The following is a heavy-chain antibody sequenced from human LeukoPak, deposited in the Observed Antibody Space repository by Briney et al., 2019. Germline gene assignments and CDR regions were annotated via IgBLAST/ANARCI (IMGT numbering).Heavy chain of an antibody. CDR2: TYYKYKWYN. D-gene: IGHD2/OR15-2a*01. CDR1: GDTVSSNSAA. CDR3: ARGQYFAFDY. V-gene: IGHV6-1*01. Sequence: SQTLSLTCAISGDTVSSNSAAWNWIRQSPSRGLEWLGRTYYKYKWYNGYAFSVKSRITINPDTSKNQFSLQLNSVTPEDTAVYYCARGQYFAFDYWGQGTLVTVSS. J-gene: IGHJ4*02.